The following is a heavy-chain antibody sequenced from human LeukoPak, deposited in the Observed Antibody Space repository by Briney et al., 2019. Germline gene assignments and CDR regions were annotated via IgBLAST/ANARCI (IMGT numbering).Heavy chain of an antibody. CDR2: IYYSGST. CDR1: GGSISSYY. Sequence: SETLSLTCTVSTVSGGSISSYYWSWIRQPPGKGLEYIGYIYYSGSTNYNPSLKSRVTISVDTSKSQFSLKLSSVTAADTAVYYCARDRLFNGMDVWGQGTTVTVSS. J-gene: IGHJ6*02. D-gene: IGHD2-21*02. V-gene: IGHV4-59*01. CDR3: ARDRLFNGMDV.